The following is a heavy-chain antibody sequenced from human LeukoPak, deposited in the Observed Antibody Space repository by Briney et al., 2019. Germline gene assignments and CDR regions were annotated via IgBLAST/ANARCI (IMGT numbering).Heavy chain of an antibody. CDR1: GFIFSTYS. J-gene: IGHJ4*02. Sequence: GGSLRLSCAASGFIFSTYSMHWVRQAPGKGLEWVAFIRSDGSDKSYAGSVMGRFTISRDNSKSTLYLQMNTLRAEDTAVYYCGNHDSSSDYWGQGTLVTVAS. CDR2: IRSDGSDK. D-gene: IGHD3-22*01. CDR3: GNHDSSSDY. V-gene: IGHV3-30*02.